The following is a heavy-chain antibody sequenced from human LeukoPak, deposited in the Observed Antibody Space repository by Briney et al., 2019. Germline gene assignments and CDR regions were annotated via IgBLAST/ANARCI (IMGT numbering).Heavy chain of an antibody. CDR1: GGSFSGYY. Sequence: SETLSLTCAVYGGSFSGYYWSWIRQPPGKGLEWIGEINHSGSTNYNPSLKSRVTISVDTSKNQFSLKLSSVTAADTAVYCCARHRKMAVPYYYYMDVWGKGTTVTVSS. V-gene: IGHV4-34*01. CDR2: INHSGST. CDR3: ARHRKMAVPYYYYMDV. D-gene: IGHD1-14*01. J-gene: IGHJ6*03.